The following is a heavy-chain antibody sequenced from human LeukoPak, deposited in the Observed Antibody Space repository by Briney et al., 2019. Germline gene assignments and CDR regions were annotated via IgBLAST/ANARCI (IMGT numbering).Heavy chain of an antibody. J-gene: IGHJ4*02. CDR2: INPNSGGT. CDR1: VYTLIWYF. Sequence: ASVTVSFMASVYTLIWYFMHWVGPAPGRGREWMGWINPNSGGTNYAQKFQGRVTMTRDTSISTAYMELSRLRSDDTAVYYCARDYGDYYFDYWGQGTLVTVSS. V-gene: IGHV1-2*02. D-gene: IGHD4-17*01. CDR3: ARDYGDYYFDY.